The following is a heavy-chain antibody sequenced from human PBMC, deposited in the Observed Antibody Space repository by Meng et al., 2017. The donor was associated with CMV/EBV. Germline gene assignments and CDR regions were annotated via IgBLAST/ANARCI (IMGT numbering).Heavy chain of an antibody. V-gene: IGHV1-46*01. CDR3: ARGTLSGSSPAVFDY. D-gene: IGHD1-26*01. Sequence: ASVKVSCKASGYTFTGYYMHWVRQPPGQGLEWMGIINPSGGSTSYAQKFQGRVTMTRDTSTSTVYMELSSLRSEDTAVYYCARGTLSGSSPAVFDYWGQGTLVTVSS. CDR1: GYTFTGYY. CDR2: INPSGGST. J-gene: IGHJ4*02.